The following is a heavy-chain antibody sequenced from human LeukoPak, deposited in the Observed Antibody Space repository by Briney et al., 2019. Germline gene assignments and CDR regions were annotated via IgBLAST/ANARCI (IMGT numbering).Heavy chain of an antibody. CDR3: ARLYYYDSSADY. D-gene: IGHD3-22*01. CDR1: GYTFTGNY. CDR2: INPNSGGT. V-gene: IGHV1-2*02. Sequence: ASVKVSCKASGYTFTGNYMHWVRQAPGQGLEWMGWINPNSGGTNYAQKFQGRVTMTRDTSISTAYMELSRLRSDDTAVYYCARLYYYDSSADYWGQGTLVTVSS. J-gene: IGHJ4*02.